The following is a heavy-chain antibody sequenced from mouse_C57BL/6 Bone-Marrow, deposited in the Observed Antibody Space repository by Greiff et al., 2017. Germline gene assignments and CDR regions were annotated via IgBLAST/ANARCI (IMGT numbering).Heavy chain of an antibody. CDR2: IYPGSGST. V-gene: IGHV1-55*01. D-gene: IGHD2-4*01. J-gene: IGHJ4*01. Sequence: QVQLKESGAELVKPGASVKMSCKASGYTFTSYWITWVKQRPGQGLAWIGDIYPGSGSTNYNEKFKSKATLTVDKSSSTAYMQLSSLTSEDAAVDYCARSRDYDGAMDYWGQGTSVTVSS. CDR3: ARSRDYDGAMDY. CDR1: GYTFTSYW.